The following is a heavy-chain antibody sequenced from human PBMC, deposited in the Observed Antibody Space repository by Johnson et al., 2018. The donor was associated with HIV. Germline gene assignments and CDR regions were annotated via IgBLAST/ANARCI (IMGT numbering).Heavy chain of an antibody. J-gene: IGHJ3*02. CDR2: IYSGGST. CDR1: GFTVSSNY. Sequence: VQLVESGGGLIQPGGSLRLSCAASGFTVSSNYMSWVRQAPGKVLEWVSVIYSGGSTYYADSVKGRFTISRDNSKNTLYLQMNSLRAEDTAVYYCARDMCSGGSCYAFDIWGQGTMVTVSS. D-gene: IGHD2-15*01. V-gene: IGHV3-53*01. CDR3: ARDMCSGGSCYAFDI.